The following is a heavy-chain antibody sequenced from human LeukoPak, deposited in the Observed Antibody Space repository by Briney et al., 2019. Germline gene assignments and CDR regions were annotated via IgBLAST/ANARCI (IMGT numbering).Heavy chain of an antibody. J-gene: IGHJ6*03. V-gene: IGHV4-34*01. CDR3: ARVRPLVVPAARAYYYYYYMDV. D-gene: IGHD2-2*01. CDR2: INHSGST. CDR1: GGSFSGYY. Sequence: SETLSLTCAVYGGSFSGYYWSWIRQPPGKGLEWIGEINHSGSTNYNPSLKSRVTISVDTSKNQFSLKLSSVTAADTAVYYCARVRPLVVPAARAYYYYYYMDVWGKGTTVTVSS.